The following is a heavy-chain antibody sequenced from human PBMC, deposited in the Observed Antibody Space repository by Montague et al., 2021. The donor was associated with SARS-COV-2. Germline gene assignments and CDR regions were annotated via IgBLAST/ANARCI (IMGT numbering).Heavy chain of an antibody. Sequence: VKPTQTLTLTCTFSGFSLNTDGVGVAWIRRPPGKALEWLALIYLDGDQRYSPSLKTTVTITKDTSRNRVVLTMTNLDPVDTATYYCARRYDFYRAEAFDVWGQGTMVTVSS. V-gene: IGHV2-5*02. D-gene: IGHD3-3*01. CDR3: ARRYDFYRAEAFDV. CDR1: GFSLNTDGVG. CDR2: IYLDGDQ. J-gene: IGHJ3*01.